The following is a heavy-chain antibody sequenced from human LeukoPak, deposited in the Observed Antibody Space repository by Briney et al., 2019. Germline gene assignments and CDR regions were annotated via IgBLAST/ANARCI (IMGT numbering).Heavy chain of an antibody. V-gene: IGHV3-30*18. J-gene: IGHJ4*02. CDR1: GFIFSNYG. CDR2: ISYDGSNK. CDR3: AKTPVGATT. D-gene: IGHD1-26*01. Sequence: GGSLRLSCAASGFIFSNYGMNWVRQAPGKGLEWVAVISYDGSNKYYADSVKGRFTISRDNSKNTLYLQMNSLRAEDTAVYYCAKTPVGATTWGQGTLVTVSS.